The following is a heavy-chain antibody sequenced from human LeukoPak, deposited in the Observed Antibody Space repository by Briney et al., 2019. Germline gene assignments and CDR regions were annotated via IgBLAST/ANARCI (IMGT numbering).Heavy chain of an antibody. Sequence: PSETLSLTCAVSGYSISSGYYWGWIRQPPGKGLEWIGSIYHSGSTYYNPSLKSRVTISVDTSKNQFSLKLSSVTAADTAVYYCARRCSSTSCYDAFDIWGQGTMVTVSS. V-gene: IGHV4-38-2*01. D-gene: IGHD2-2*01. CDR2: IYHSGST. CDR1: GYSISSGYY. CDR3: ARRCSSTSCYDAFDI. J-gene: IGHJ3*02.